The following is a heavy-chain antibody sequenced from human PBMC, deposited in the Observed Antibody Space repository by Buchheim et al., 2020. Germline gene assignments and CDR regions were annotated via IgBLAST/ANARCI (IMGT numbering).Heavy chain of an antibody. Sequence: QLQLQESGPGLVKPSETLSLTCTVSGGSISSSSYYWGWIRQPPGKGLEWIGSIYYSGSTYYNPSLKSRVTISVDTSKNQFSLKLSSVTAADTAVYYCARQRKGPAAIQPNWFDPWGQGTL. CDR2: IYYSGST. V-gene: IGHV4-39*01. D-gene: IGHD2-2*01. J-gene: IGHJ5*02. CDR3: ARQRKGPAAIQPNWFDP. CDR1: GGSISSSSYY.